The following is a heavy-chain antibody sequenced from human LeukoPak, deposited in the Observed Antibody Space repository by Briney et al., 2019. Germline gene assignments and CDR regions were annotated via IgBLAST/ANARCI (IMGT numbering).Heavy chain of an antibody. CDR1: GGPFTSYA. Sequence: GASVKVSCKASGGPFTSYAISWVRQGPGQGLEWMGRIIPILGIANYAQRFQGRVTITADKSTSTAYMELSSLRSEDTAVYYCAREWENWFDPWGQGTLVTDSS. V-gene: IGHV1-69*04. CDR2: IIPILGIA. D-gene: IGHD1-26*01. J-gene: IGHJ5*02. CDR3: AREWENWFDP.